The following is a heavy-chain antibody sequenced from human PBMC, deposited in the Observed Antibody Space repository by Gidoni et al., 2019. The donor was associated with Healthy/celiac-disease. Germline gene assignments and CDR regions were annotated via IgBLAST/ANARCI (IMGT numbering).Heavy chain of an antibody. CDR1: GYSFTSYW. Sequence: EVQLVQSGAEVKKPGESLRISCKGSGYSFTSYWISWVRQMPGKGLEWMGRIAPSDSYTNYSPSFQGHVTISADKSISTAYLQWSSLKASDTAMYYCARLSPYDFWSGYHYYYYGMDVWGQGTTVTVSS. D-gene: IGHD3-3*01. J-gene: IGHJ6*02. V-gene: IGHV5-10-1*03. CDR3: ARLSPYDFWSGYHYYYYGMDV. CDR2: IAPSDSYT.